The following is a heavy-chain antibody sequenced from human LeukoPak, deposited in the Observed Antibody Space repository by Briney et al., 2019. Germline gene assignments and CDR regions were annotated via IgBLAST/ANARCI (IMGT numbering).Heavy chain of an antibody. Sequence: GASVKVSCKASGYTFTSYGISWVRQAPGQGLEWMGWISAYNGNTNYAQKLQGRVTMTTDTSTSTAYMDLRSLTSDDTAVYYCARHRESCSSSSCYYWFDPWGQGTLVTVSS. J-gene: IGHJ5*02. CDR2: ISAYNGNT. V-gene: IGHV1-18*01. CDR3: ARHRESCSSSSCYYWFDP. CDR1: GYTFTSYG. D-gene: IGHD2-2*01.